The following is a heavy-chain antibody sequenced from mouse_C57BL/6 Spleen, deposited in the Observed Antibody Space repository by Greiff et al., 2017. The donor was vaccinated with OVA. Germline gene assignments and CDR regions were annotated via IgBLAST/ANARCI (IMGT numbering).Heavy chain of an antibody. D-gene: IGHD1-1*01. CDR1: GFSLSTSGMG. J-gene: IGHJ4*01. V-gene: IGHV8-12*01. CDR3: ARRGPYYYYAMDY. Sequence: QVTLKESGPGILQSSQTLSLTCSFSGFSLSTSGMGVSWIRQPSGKGLEWLAHIYWDDDKRSNPSLKRRLTISKDTSRNQVFLKITSVYTADTATYYSARRGPYYYYAMDYWGQGTSVTVSS. CDR2: IYWDDDK.